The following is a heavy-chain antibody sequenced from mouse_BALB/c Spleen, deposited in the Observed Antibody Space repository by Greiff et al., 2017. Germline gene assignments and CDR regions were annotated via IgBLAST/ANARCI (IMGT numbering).Heavy chain of an antibody. Sequence: EVMLVESGGGLVQPGGSLKLSCAASGFTFSSYGMSWVRQTPDKRLELVATINSNGGSTYYPDSVKGRFTISRDNAKNTLYLQSSSLKSEDTAMYYCARDGNYVGAMDYWGQGTSVTVSA. CDR2: INSNGGST. V-gene: IGHV5-6-3*01. CDR1: GFTFSSYG. D-gene: IGHD2-1*01. J-gene: IGHJ4*01. CDR3: ARDGNYVGAMDY.